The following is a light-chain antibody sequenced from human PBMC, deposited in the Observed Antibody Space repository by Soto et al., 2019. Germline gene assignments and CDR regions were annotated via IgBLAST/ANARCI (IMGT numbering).Light chain of an antibody. CDR2: GTS. CDR3: QQYLASPPWT. Sequence: EVVLTQSPGTLSLSPGERAILSCRASQSVNSGYLAWYQQKPGQAPRLLIYGTSIRAAGIPDRFSGSGSGTDFTLTIRRLEPEAFAVYSYQQYLASPPWTFGQGTKVE. CDR1: QSVNSGY. V-gene: IGKV3-20*01. J-gene: IGKJ1*01.